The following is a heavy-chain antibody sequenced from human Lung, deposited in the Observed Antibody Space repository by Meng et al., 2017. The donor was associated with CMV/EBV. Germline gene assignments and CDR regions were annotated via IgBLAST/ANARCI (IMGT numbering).Heavy chain of an antibody. V-gene: IGHV4-61*08. CDR2: LYSSGTD. Sequence: SETLSLXXSVSGVSVSNDDYHWSWIRQSPGKGLEWIGQLYSSGTDTFHPSLMRRVTISKDTSKNRFSLTLTSGTAADTAVYFCVAYLVGIGGSGYWGQGXMVTVSS. CDR1: GVSVSNDDYH. CDR3: VAYLVGIGGSGY. J-gene: IGHJ4*02. D-gene: IGHD1-26*01.